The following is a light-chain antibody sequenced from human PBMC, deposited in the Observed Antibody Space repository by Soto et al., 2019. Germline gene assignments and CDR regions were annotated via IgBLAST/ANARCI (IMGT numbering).Light chain of an antibody. CDR2: GAS. J-gene: IGKJ2*01. CDR3: QQFGSSIPHT. V-gene: IGKV3-20*01. CDR1: QVIGSRY. Sequence: EIVMTQSPGTLSLSPGERATISCRASQVIGSRYLAWYHQKSGQAPRLLIYGASSRATGIPDRFSGSGSGTDFTLTISRLEREDFGVYYCQQFGSSIPHTFGQGTKLEIK.